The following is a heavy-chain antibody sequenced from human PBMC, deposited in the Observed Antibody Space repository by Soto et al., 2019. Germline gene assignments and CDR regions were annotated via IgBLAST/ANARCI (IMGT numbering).Heavy chain of an antibody. Sequence: ASVKVSCKASGYTFTSYGISWVRQAPGQGLEWMGWISAYNGDTNHAQKLQGRVTMTTDTSTSTAYMELRSLRSDDTAVYYCARDPPTIASAGREDYCGQGTLVTVSS. D-gene: IGHD6-13*01. J-gene: IGHJ4*02. CDR1: GYTFTSYG. V-gene: IGHV1-18*01. CDR3: ARDPPTIASAGREDY. CDR2: ISAYNGDT.